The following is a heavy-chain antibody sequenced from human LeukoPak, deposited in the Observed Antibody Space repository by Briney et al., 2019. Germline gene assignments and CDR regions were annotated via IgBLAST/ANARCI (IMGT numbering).Heavy chain of an antibody. D-gene: IGHD6-19*01. Sequence: PGRSLRLSCAASGFTFSSYGRHWVRQAPGKGLEWVAVISYDGSNKYYANSVKGRFTISRDNSKNTVYLQMTSLRTEATAVYYCAKDQIGWAPGYVSGPLDQWGQGTLVTVSS. J-gene: IGHJ4*02. V-gene: IGHV3-30*18. CDR2: ISYDGSNK. CDR1: GFTFSSYG. CDR3: AKDQIGWAPGYVSGPLDQ.